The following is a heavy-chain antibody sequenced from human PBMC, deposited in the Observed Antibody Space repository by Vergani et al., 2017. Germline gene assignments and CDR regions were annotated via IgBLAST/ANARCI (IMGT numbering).Heavy chain of an antibody. J-gene: IGHJ6*02. CDR3: ARDEARGYSYDEGYGMDV. Sequence: EVQLVESGGGLVKPGGSLRLPCAASGFTFSSYSMNRVRQAPGKGLEWVSSISSSSSYIYYADSVKGRFTISRDKAKNSLYLQLNSLRAEDTAVYYCARDEARGYSYDEGYGMDVWGQGTTVTVSS. V-gene: IGHV3-21*01. CDR2: ISSSSSYI. CDR1: GFTFSSYS. D-gene: IGHD5-18*01.